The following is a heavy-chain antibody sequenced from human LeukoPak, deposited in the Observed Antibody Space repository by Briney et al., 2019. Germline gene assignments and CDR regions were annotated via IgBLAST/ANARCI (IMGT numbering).Heavy chain of an antibody. J-gene: IGHJ5*02. CDR1: GYTFTGYY. V-gene: IGHV1-2*02. Sequence: GASVKVSCKASGYTFTGYYMHWVRQAPGQGLEWMGWINPNSGGTNYAQKFQGRVTMTRDTSISTAYMELSRLRSDDTAVYYCARDRYDILTDYRWFDPWGQGTLVTVSS. CDR2: INPNSGGT. D-gene: IGHD3-9*01. CDR3: ARDRYDILTDYRWFDP.